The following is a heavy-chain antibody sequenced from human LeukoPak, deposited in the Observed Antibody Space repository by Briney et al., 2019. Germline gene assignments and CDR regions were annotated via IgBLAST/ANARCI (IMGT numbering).Heavy chain of an antibody. D-gene: IGHD1-26*01. V-gene: IGHV1-46*01. CDR1: GYTFTGYY. CDR2: INPSGGST. CDR3: ARLSRGRWELLTGGWFDP. J-gene: IGHJ5*02. Sequence: ASVKVSCKASGYTFTGYYMHWVRQAPGQGLEWMGIINPSGGSTSYAQKFQGRVTMTRDTSTSTVYMELSSLRSEDTAVYYCARLSRGRWELLTGGWFDPWGQGTLVTVSS.